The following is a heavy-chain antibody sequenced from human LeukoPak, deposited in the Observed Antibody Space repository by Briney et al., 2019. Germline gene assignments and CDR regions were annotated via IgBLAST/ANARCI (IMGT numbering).Heavy chain of an antibody. J-gene: IGHJ5*02. Sequence: SETLSLTCTVSGGSISSYYWSWIRQPAGKGLEWIGRIYTSGSTNYNPSLKSRVTMSVDTSKNQSSLKLSSVTAADTAVYYCARDGHSGSYYRAGDLTGRYNWFDPWGQGTLVTVSS. CDR2: IYTSGST. V-gene: IGHV4-4*07. D-gene: IGHD1-26*01. CDR3: ARDGHSGSYYRAGDLTGRYNWFDP. CDR1: GGSISSYY.